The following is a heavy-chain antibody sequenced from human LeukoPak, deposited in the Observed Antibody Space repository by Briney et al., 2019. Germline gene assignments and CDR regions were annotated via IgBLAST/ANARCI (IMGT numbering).Heavy chain of an antibody. V-gene: IGHV4-38-2*01. J-gene: IGHJ4*02. D-gene: IGHD3-10*01. CDR3: ARRGSHYFDY. CDR1: GYSISSGYY. Sequence: SETLSLTCAVSGYSISSGYYWGWIRQPPGKGLEWIGSIYHSGSTYYNPSLKSRVTLSVDTSKNQFSLKLSSVTAADTAVYYCARRGSHYFDYWGQGTLVTVSS. CDR2: IYHSGST.